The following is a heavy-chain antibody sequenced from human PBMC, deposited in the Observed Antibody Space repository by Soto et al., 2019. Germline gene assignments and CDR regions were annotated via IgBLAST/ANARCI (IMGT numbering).Heavy chain of an antibody. D-gene: IGHD3-22*01. V-gene: IGHV1-18*01. CDR1: GGTFSSYA. Sequence: ASVKVSCKASGGTFSSYAISWVRQAPGQGLEWMGWISAYNGNTNYADSVKGRFTISRDNSKNTLNLQMNSLRVEDTAMYYCAKVSGYYYPYYFDYWGQGTLVTVSS. CDR3: AKVSGYYYPYYFDY. J-gene: IGHJ4*02. CDR2: ISAYNGNT.